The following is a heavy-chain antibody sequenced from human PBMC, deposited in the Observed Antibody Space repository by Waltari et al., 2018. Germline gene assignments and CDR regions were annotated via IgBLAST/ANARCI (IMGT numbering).Heavy chain of an antibody. J-gene: IGHJ6*03. CDR2: IIPILGIA. CDR3: ATLESQRYCSSTSCPPPVYYYMDV. D-gene: IGHD2-2*01. CDR1: GGTFSSYA. Sequence: QVQLVQSGAEVKKPGSSVKVSCKASGGTFSSYAISWVRQAPGPGLEWQGGIIPILGIANYAQKFQGRVTITADESTSTAYMGLSSLRSEDTAVYYCATLESQRYCSSTSCPPPVYYYMDVWGKGTTVTVSS. V-gene: IGHV1-69*04.